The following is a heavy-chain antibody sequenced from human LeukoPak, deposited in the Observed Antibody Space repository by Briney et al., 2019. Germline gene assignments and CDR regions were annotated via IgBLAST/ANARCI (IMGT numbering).Heavy chain of an antibody. V-gene: IGHV3-7*01. J-gene: IGHJ4*02. CDR3: ARDVHGGAFDY. Sequence: GGSLRLSCAASGFTFSSYWMNWVRQAPGRGLEWVANINQDGSAKYYVDSVKGRFTFSRDNAMNSLFLQMNSLRAEDTAVYYCARDVHGGAFDYWGQGTLVTVSS. CDR2: INQDGSAK. CDR1: GFTFSSYW. D-gene: IGHD4-23*01.